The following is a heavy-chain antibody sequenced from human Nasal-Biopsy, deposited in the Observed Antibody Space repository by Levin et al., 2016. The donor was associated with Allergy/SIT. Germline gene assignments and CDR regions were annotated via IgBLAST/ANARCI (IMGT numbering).Heavy chain of an antibody. V-gene: IGHV3-11*05. CDR2: IGSSGEYT. Sequence: GESLKISCTASGFTLTNYYLTWIRQAPGKGLEWVSYIGSSGEYTNYAESVKGRFTISRDNAKNSLFLQMDGLRADDTAVYYCARDKLAFARTFDIWGQGTLVTVSS. D-gene: IGHD1-1*01. CDR1: GFTLTNYY. J-gene: IGHJ4*02. CDR3: ARDKLAFARTFDI.